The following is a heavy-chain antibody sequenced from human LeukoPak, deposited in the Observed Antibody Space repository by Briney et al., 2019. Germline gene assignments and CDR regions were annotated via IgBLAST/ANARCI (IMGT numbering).Heavy chain of an antibody. D-gene: IGHD3-22*01. CDR1: GFTFSSYA. CDR3: ASGGTYYYDSSEAYYYGMDV. Sequence: GGSLRLSCAASGFTFSSYAMSWVRQAPGKGLEWVSGISFSGGSTDYADSVKGRFTISRDDSKNTLNLQMNSLRAEDTAMYYCASGGTYYYDSSEAYYYGMDVWGQGTTVTVSS. V-gene: IGHV3-23*01. CDR2: ISFSGGST. J-gene: IGHJ6*02.